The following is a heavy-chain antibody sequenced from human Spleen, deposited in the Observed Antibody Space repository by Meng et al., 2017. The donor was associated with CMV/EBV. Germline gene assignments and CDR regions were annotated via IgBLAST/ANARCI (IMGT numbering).Heavy chain of an antibody. CDR1: GGSISSSNW. CDR3: ARRGLGRPDY. CDR2: IYHSGST. J-gene: IGHJ4*02. V-gene: IGHV4-4*02. Sequence: GSLRLSCAVSGGSISSSNWWSWVRQPPGKGLEWIGEIYHSGSTNYNPSLKSRVTISVDMSKNQFSLKLSSVTAADTAVYYCARRGLGRPDYWGQGTLVTVSS.